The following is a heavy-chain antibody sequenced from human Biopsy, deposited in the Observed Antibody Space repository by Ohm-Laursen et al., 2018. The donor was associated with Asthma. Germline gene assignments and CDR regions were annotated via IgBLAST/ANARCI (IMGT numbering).Heavy chain of an antibody. D-gene: IGHD3-22*01. V-gene: IGHV4-31*03. CDR3: ARAQYYYVSRGYYRSLDF. J-gene: IGHJ4*02. Sequence: SQTLSLTCTVSYGSINSGGYYWTWIRQHPGKGLEWIGFIYYSGSTYYNPSLKSRVSISIDTSKNQFSLKLSSVTAADTAVYYCARAQYYYVSRGYYRSLDFWGQGTLVTVSS. CDR1: YGSINSGGYY. CDR2: IYYSGST.